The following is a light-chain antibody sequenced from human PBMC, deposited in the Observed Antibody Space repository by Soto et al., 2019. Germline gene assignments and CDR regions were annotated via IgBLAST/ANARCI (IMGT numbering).Light chain of an antibody. V-gene: IGLV1-40*01. J-gene: IGLJ1*01. Sequence: QSVLTQTPSVSGAPGQRVTISCTGTNSNIGAGYDVHWYQHLPGRAPKLLIFGNTQRPSGVPDRFSGSKSGTSASLAITGLQPEDEADYYCQSFDNSLSGFYVFGSGTKLTVL. CDR2: GNT. CDR3: QSFDNSLSGFYV. CDR1: NSNIGAGYD.